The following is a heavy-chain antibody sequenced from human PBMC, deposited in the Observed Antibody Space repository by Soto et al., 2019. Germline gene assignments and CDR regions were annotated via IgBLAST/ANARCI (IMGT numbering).Heavy chain of an antibody. CDR1: GFTVSSNY. V-gene: IGHV3-66*04. Sequence: GGSLRLSCAASGFTVSSNYMSWVRQAPGKGLEWVSVIYSGGSTYYADSVKGRFTISRDNSKNTLYLQMNSLRAEDTAVYYCARLSVTTPAFDYYYYMDVWGKGTTVTVSS. CDR2: IYSGGST. CDR3: ARLSVTTPAFDYYYYMDV. D-gene: IGHD4-17*01. J-gene: IGHJ6*03.